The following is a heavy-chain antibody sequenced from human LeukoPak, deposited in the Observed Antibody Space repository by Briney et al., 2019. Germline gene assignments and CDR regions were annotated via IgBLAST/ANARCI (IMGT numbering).Heavy chain of an antibody. CDR1: GGSFSGYY. J-gene: IGHJ4*02. Sequence: SETLSLTCAAYGGSFSGYYWSWIRQPPGKGLEWIGEINHSGSTNYNPSLKSRVTISVDTSKNQFSLKLSSVTAADTAVYYCARGRGSGWSLYYFDYGGQGTLVTVSS. D-gene: IGHD6-19*01. CDR2: INHSGST. CDR3: ARGRGSGWSLYYFDY. V-gene: IGHV4-34*01.